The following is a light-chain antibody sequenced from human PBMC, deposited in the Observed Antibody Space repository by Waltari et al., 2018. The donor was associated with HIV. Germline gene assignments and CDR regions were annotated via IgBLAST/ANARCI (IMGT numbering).Light chain of an antibody. V-gene: IGLV2-14*03. J-gene: IGLJ1*01. CDR1: SSDVGGYNF. CDR2: DVS. CDR3: CSYSSRSNIFYV. Sequence: QSALTQPASVSGSPGQSITISCSGTSSDVGGYNFVSWYQQQPGKAPKLIIYDVSNRPSWFSNRFSGSKSGNTASLTVSGLQAEDEADYYCCSYSSRSNIFYVFGGGTKVTVL.